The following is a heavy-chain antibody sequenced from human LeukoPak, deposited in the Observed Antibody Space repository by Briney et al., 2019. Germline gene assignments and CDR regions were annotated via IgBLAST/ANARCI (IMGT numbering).Heavy chain of an antibody. CDR2: IIDSGEST. CDR3: AKLGGQELHNYYVAV. J-gene: IGHJ6*03. CDR1: GFTFSSYA. Sequence: PGGSLRLSCAASGFTFSSYAMSWVRQAPGKGLEWVSGIIDSGESTYYANFAKGRFPISRDNSNNTLYLQMNSLRAEDTAVYYCAKLGGQELHNYYVAVCGKGTTVAVSS. V-gene: IGHV3-23*01. D-gene: IGHD3-16*01.